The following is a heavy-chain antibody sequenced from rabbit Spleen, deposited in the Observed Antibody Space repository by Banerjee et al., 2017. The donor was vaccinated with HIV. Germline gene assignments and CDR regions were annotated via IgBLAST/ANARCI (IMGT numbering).Heavy chain of an antibody. J-gene: IGHJ4*01. D-gene: IGHD7-1*01. CDR2: IYAAGSGDT. Sequence: QEQLEESGGGLVQPGGSLKLSCKASGFDFSGTGVSWVRQAPGKGLEWIACIYAAGSGDTDYASWATGRFTISKTSSTTVTLQMTSLTAADTATYFCARFYAGYGDFGFAAMWGQGTLVTVS. CDR1: GFDFSGTG. CDR3: ARFYAGYGDFGFAAM. V-gene: IGHV1S45*01.